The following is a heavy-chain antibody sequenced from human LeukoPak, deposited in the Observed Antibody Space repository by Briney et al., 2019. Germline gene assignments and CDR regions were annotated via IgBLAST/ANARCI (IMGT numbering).Heavy chain of an antibody. J-gene: IGHJ6*02. CDR1: GFTFSSYG. D-gene: IGHD3-10*01. CDR2: ISYDGSNK. Sequence: GRSLRLSCAASGFTFSSYGMHWVRQPPGKGLEWVAVISYDGSNKYYADSVKGRFTISRDNSKNTLYLQMNSLRAEDTGVYYCSGSYYTPEYNGMDVWGQGTTVTVSS. CDR3: SGSYYTPEYNGMDV. V-gene: IGHV3-30*03.